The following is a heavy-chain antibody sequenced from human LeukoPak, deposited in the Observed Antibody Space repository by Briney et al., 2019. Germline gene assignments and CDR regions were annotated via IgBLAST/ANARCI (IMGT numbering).Heavy chain of an antibody. V-gene: IGHV3-21*01. D-gene: IGHD2-15*01. Sequence: GGSLRLSCAASGFTFSSYSMNWVRQAPGKGLEWVSSISSSSSYIYYADSVKGRFTISRDNAKNSLYLQMNSLRAEDTAVYYCARDARYCSGGSCYGNDYWGQGTLVTVSS. CDR2: ISSSSSYI. J-gene: IGHJ4*02. CDR3: ARDARYCSGGSCYGNDY. CDR1: GFTFSSYS.